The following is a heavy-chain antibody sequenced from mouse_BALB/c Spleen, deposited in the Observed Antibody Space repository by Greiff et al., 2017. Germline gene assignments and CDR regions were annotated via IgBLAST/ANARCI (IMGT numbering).Heavy chain of an antibody. CDR1: GFSLTSYG. J-gene: IGHJ3*01. V-gene: IGHV2-9*02. Sequence: QVQLKQSGPGLVAPSQSLSITCTVSGFSLTSYGVHWVRQPPGKGLEWLGVIWAGGSTNYNSALMSRLSISKDNSKSQVFLKMNSLQTDDTAMYYCAREYDEAWFAYWGQGTLVTVSA. CDR2: IWAGGST. CDR3: AREYDEAWFAY. D-gene: IGHD2-14*01.